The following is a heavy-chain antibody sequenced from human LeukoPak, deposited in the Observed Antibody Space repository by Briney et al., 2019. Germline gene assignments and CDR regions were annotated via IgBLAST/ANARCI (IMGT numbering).Heavy chain of an antibody. J-gene: IGHJ4*02. CDR1: GGTFSSYT. Sequence: ASAKVSCKASGGTFSSYTISWVRQAPGQGLEWMGRIIPILGIANYAQKFQGRVTITADKSTSTAYMELSSLRSEDTAVYYCASLPLGIAAAGTDYWGQGTLVTVSS. CDR3: ASLPLGIAAAGTDY. CDR2: IIPILGIA. V-gene: IGHV1-69*02. D-gene: IGHD6-13*01.